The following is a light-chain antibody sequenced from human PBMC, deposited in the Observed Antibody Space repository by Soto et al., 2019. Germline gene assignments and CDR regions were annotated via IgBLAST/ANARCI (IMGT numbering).Light chain of an antibody. Sequence: QYVLTQPPSASGTPGQSGTISCSGSSSNIGSNYVYWYQQLPGTAPKLLIYRNNQRPSGVPDRFSGSKSGTSASLAISGLRSEDEADYYCAAWDDSLSGRVFGGGTKLTVL. CDR1: SSNIGSNY. CDR3: AAWDDSLSGRV. CDR2: RNN. J-gene: IGLJ3*02. V-gene: IGLV1-47*01.